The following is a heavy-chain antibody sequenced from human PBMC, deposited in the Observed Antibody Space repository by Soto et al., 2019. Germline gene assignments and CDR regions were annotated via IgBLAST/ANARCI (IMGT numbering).Heavy chain of an antibody. CDR2: IYYSGST. CDR3: AGSGTTTPHFPKQ. Sequence: PSETLSLTCTVSGGSISSYYWSWIRQPPGKGLEWIGYIYYSGSTNYNPSLKSRVTISVDTSKNQFSLKLSSVTAADTAVYYCAGSGTTTPHFPKQRGQGTLVTVSS. V-gene: IGHV4-59*01. J-gene: IGHJ4*02. CDR1: GGSISSYY. D-gene: IGHD1-1*01.